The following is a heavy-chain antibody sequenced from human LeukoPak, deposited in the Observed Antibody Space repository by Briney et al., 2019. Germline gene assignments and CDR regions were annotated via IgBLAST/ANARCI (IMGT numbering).Heavy chain of an antibody. J-gene: IGHJ5*02. D-gene: IGHD6-13*01. CDR1: GGTFSSYA. CDR3: ARGTIAAARFDP. V-gene: IGHV1-69*05. Sequence: SVKVSCKASGGTFSSYAISWVRQAPGQGLEWMGGIIPIFGTANYAQKFQGRVTITTDESTSTDYMELSSLRSEDTAVYYCARGTIAAARFDPWGQGTLVTVSS. CDR2: IIPIFGTA.